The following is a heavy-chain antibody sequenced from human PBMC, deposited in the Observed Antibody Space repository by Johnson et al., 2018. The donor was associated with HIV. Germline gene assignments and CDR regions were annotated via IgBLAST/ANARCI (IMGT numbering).Heavy chain of an antibody. CDR3: ARGLGSRSAFDI. D-gene: IGHD2-2*01. V-gene: IGHV3-30*14. CDR1: GFTFSSYA. J-gene: IGHJ3*02. CDR2: ISYDGSDK. Sequence: QVQLVESGGGVVQPGRSLRLSCAASGFTFSSYAMHWVRQAPAKGLEWVAVISYDGSDKDYADSVKGRFTISRDNSKNTLYLQMNSVRAEDTAVYYCARGLGSRSAFDIWGQGTMVTVSS.